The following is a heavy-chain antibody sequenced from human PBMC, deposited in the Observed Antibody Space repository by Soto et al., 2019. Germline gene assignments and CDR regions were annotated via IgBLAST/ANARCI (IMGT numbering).Heavy chain of an antibody. CDR2: IIPILGIA. V-gene: IGHV1-69*04. Sequence: SSLKLSCKASGGTFSSYTISWVRQAPGQGLEWMGRIIPILGIANYAQKFQGRVTITADKSTSTAYMELSSLRSEDTAVYYCARDPDYDSVGYWGQGTLVTSPQ. D-gene: IGHD3-16*01. CDR3: ARDPDYDSVGY. CDR1: GGTFSSYT. J-gene: IGHJ4*02.